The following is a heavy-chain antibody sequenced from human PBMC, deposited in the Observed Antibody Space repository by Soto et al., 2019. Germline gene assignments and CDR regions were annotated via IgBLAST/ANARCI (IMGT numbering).Heavy chain of an antibody. V-gene: IGHV1-24*01. D-gene: IGHD3-22*01. CDR3: ATTPPGYSSGYYYPPWFDP. CDR2: FDPEDGET. Sequence: GASVKVSCKVSGYTLTELSMHWVRQAPGKGLEWMGGFDPEDGETIYAQKFQGRVTMTEDTSTDTAYMELSSLRSEDTAVYYCATTPPGYSSGYYYPPWFDPWGQGTLVTVSS. CDR1: GYTLTELS. J-gene: IGHJ5*02.